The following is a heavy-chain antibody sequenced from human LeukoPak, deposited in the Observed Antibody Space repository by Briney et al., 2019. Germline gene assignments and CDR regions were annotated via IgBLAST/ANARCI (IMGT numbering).Heavy chain of an antibody. CDR3: ARALPFYDSSGYYPTIRGIDAFDI. CDR2: IYYSGST. J-gene: IGHJ3*02. V-gene: IGHV4-59*11. D-gene: IGHD3-22*01. Sequence: SETLSLTCTVSGGSISSHYWSWIRQPPGKGLEWIGYIYYSGSTNCNPSLKSRVTISVDTSKNQFSLKLSSVTAADAAVYYCARALPFYDSSGYYPTIRGIDAFDIWGQGTMVTVSS. CDR1: GGSISSHY.